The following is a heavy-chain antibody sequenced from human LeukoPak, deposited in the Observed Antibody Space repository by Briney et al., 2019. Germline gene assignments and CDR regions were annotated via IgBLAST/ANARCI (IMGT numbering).Heavy chain of an antibody. CDR1: RFTFSSYW. CDR2: IKQDGSEK. D-gene: IGHD6-13*01. V-gene: IGHV3-7*01. CDR3: ARGGQQLVPRYFDY. J-gene: IGHJ4*02. Sequence: GGSLRLSCAASRFTFSSYWMSWVGQAQGKGLEWVANIKQDGSEKYYVDSVKGRFTISRDNAKNSLYLQMNSLRAEDTAVYYCARGGQQLVPRYFDYWGQGPLVTVSS.